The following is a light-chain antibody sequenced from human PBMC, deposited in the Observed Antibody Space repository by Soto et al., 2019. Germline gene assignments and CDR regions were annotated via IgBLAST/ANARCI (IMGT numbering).Light chain of an antibody. Sequence: QSALAQPASVSGSPGQSITISCTGTSSDVGAYDFVSWYQQHPDKAPKLMIFEVSNRPSGVSDRFSGSKSVNTATLTISGLQAEDEVDYYCSSYTTSSTRVFGTGTKLTVL. CDR1: SSDVGAYDF. J-gene: IGLJ1*01. CDR2: EVS. V-gene: IGLV2-14*03. CDR3: SSYTTSSTRV.